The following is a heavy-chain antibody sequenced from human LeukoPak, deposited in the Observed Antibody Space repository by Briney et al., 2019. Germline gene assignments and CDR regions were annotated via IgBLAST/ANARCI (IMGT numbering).Heavy chain of an antibody. Sequence: SETLSLTCIVSGDSISSSSYYWGWIRQPPGTGLEWIGSIYNSGSTHYNPSLKSRVTISVDTSRNQFSLKLSSVTAADTAVYYCARHAYYGAKDFDYWGQGTLVTVSS. D-gene: IGHD4-23*01. CDR1: GDSISSSSYY. V-gene: IGHV4-39*01. J-gene: IGHJ4*02. CDR2: IYNSGST. CDR3: ARHAYYGAKDFDY.